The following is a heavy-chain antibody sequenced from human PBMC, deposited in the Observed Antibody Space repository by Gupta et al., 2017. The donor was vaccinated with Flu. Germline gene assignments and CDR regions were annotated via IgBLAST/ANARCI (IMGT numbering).Heavy chain of an antibody. J-gene: IGHJ4*02. Sequence: NWVRQAPGRGLEWVASLSGSSSYWFYADSVKGRFTISRDNAKDSLYLQMNSLRVEDTAVYYWARVSGENRDCWGQGTLVTVSS. CDR2: LSGSSSYW. V-gene: IGHV3-21*01. D-gene: IGHD7-27*01. CDR3: ARVSGENRDC.